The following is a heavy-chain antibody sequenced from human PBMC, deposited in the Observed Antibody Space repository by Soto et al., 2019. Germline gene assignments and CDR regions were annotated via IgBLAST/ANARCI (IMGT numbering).Heavy chain of an antibody. D-gene: IGHD5-18*01. V-gene: IGHV1-3*01. CDR2: INAGNGNT. Sequence: GASVKVSCKASGYTFTSYAMHWVRQAPGQRLEWMGWINAGNGNTKYSQKFQGRVTITRDTSASTAYMELSSLRSEDTAVYYCAREATDTAMVTPYYFDYWGQGTLVTVSS. J-gene: IGHJ4*02. CDR1: GYTFTSYA. CDR3: AREATDTAMVTPYYFDY.